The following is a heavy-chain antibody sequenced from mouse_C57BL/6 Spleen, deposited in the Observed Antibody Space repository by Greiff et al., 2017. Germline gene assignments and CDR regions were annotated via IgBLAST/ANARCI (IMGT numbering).Heavy chain of an antibody. J-gene: IGHJ1*03. V-gene: IGHV6-3*01. CDR1: GFTFSNYW. CDR3: TGITTGYFDV. D-gene: IGHD1-1*01. Sequence: EVQVVESGGGLVQPGGSMKLSCVASGFTFSNYWMNWVRQSPEKGLEWVAQIRLKSDNYATHYAESVKGRFTISRDDSNSSVYLQMNNLRAEDTGIYYCTGITTGYFDVWGTGTTVTVSS. CDR2: IRLKSDNYAT.